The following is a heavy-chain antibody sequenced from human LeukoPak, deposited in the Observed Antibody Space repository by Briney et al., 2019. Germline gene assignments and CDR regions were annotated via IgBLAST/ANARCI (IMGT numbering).Heavy chain of an antibody. D-gene: IGHD3-10*01. CDR1: GFSLSTIGMF. CDR3: ARTPKMYGSGSYFDY. Sequence: SGPTLVNPPQTLTLTSTFSGFSLSTIGMFVSWILHPPGKALKCLAPTDWDDDKYYSTSLKTRLTISKDTSKNQVVLTMTNMDPVDTATYYCARTPKMYGSGSYFDYWGQGTLVTVSS. CDR2: TDWDDDK. V-gene: IGHV2-70*01. J-gene: IGHJ4*02.